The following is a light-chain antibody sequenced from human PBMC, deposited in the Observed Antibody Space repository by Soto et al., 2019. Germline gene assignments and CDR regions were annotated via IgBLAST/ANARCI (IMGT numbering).Light chain of an antibody. V-gene: IGKV1-39*01. CDR1: QSISSY. J-gene: IGKJ4*01. CDR3: QQSYSTPLT. CDR2: AAS. Sequence: DIQMTQSPSSLSASVGDRVTTTCRASQSISSYLNWYQHKPGKAPKLLIYAASNLQSGVPSRFSGSGSGTDFTLTISSLQPEDFATYYCQQSYSTPLTFGGGTKVDIK.